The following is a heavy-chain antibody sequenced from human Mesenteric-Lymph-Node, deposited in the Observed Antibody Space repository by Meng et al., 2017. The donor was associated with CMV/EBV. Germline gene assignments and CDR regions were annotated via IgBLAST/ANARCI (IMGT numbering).Heavy chain of an antibody. V-gene: IGHV4-4*02. CDR1: GRYIRSSKW. CDR2: NYHNGGK. CDR3: ARSGAPGYFYLDY. Sequence: AGYGRYIRSSKWWTWVGQSPGKGLEWIGENYHNGGKKYNQYIKSRLTMSVDESKSQFSLKLTSVTAADTAVYYCARSGAPGYFYLDYWGLGTLVTVSS. J-gene: IGHJ4*02. D-gene: IGHD3-9*01.